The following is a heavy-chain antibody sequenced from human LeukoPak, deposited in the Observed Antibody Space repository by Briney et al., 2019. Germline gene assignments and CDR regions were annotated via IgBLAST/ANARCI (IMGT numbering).Heavy chain of an antibody. CDR3: ARRGYYDSIWFLDHAFDI. Sequence: SVKVSCKASGGTSSSYAISWVRQAPGQGLEWMGGIIPIFGTANYAQKFQGRVTITADESTSTAYMELSSLRSEDTAVYYCARRGYYDSIWFLDHAFDIWGQGTMVTVSS. D-gene: IGHD3-22*01. J-gene: IGHJ3*02. V-gene: IGHV1-69*13. CDR2: IIPIFGTA. CDR1: GGTSSSYA.